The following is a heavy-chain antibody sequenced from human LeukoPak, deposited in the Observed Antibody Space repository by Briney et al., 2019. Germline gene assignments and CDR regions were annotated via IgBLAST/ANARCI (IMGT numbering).Heavy chain of an antibody. D-gene: IGHD4-17*01. V-gene: IGHV3-7*01. Sequence: PGGSLGLSCAASGFTFSTYWMNWVRQAPGKGLEWVALINPDGSQTNYVDSVRGRFTISRDNAENSLYLQMNSLRAEDTAVYYCARDLGYGALDPWGQGTLVTVSS. CDR2: INPDGSQT. CDR3: ARDLGYGALDP. J-gene: IGHJ5*02. CDR1: GFTFSTYW.